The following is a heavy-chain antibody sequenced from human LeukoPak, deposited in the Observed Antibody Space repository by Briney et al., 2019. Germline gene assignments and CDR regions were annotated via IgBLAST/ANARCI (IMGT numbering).Heavy chain of an antibody. D-gene: IGHD4-23*01. V-gene: IGHV1-8*01. CDR2: MNPNSGNT. Sequence: ASVKVSCKASGYTFTSYDINWVRQATGQGLEWMGWMNPNSGNTGYAQKFQGRVTMTRNTSISTAYMELSSLRSEDTAVYYCARSRTVTLYYYYGMDVWGQGTTVTVSS. CDR3: ARSRTVTLYYYYGMDV. CDR1: GYTFTSYD. J-gene: IGHJ6*02.